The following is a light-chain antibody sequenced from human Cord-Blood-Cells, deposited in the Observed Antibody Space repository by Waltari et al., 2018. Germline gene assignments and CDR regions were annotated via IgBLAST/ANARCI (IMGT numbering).Light chain of an antibody. V-gene: IGKV3-15*01. J-gene: IGKJ1*01. Sequence: EIVITQSPATLSVSPGERATLSCRASQSVSRNLAWYQQKPGQAPRLLIYGASTRATGIPARFSGSGSGTEFTLTISSLQSEDFAVYYCQQYNNWPRTFGQGTKVEIK. CDR2: GAS. CDR3: QQYNNWPRT. CDR1: QSVSRN.